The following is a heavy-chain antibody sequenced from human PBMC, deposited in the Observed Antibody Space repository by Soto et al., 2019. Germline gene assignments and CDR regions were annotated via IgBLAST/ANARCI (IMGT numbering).Heavy chain of an antibody. Sequence: QEQLQQWGAGLLKPSETLSLTCAVFGESFSGYYWSWIRQPPGKGLEWIGEISHWGSTNYNPSLKCRVTISVDTSERHFFLRLSSVTASDTAVYYCARHRYSGYDFDFWGQGTLVTVSS. D-gene: IGHD5-12*01. J-gene: IGHJ4*02. CDR2: ISHWGST. CDR1: GESFSGYY. CDR3: ARHRYSGYDFDF. V-gene: IGHV4-34*01.